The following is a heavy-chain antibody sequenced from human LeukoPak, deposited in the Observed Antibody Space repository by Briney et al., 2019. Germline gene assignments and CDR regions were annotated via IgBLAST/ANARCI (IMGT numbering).Heavy chain of an antibody. CDR1: GYIFTDFG. D-gene: IGHD2-15*01. Sequence: GASLKVSCAASGYIFTDFGISSGRPAPGQGVGWMGWISGYNGNTNYAQSLQGRVTITTDTSTRTTYMELRSLRSHDTAVYYCAKDIHPGLGSGASCCFDYWGQGTLGTVSS. CDR2: ISGYNGNT. J-gene: IGHJ4*02. CDR3: AKDIHPGLGSGASCCFDY. V-gene: IGHV1-18*01.